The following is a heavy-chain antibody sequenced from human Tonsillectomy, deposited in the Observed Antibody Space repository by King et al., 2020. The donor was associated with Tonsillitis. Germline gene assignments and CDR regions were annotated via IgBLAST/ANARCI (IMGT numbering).Heavy chain of an antibody. J-gene: IGHJ4*02. CDR3: ARGDVCGTYRDFYY. CDR1: GYTFTRYG. D-gene: IGHD3-16*02. Sequence: VQLVESGAEVQKPGASVTVSCKASGYTFTRYGISWVRQATGQGLEWMGRNNSYNGNTNYAQKLQGRVTMTTDTSTSTAYMELSSLRSDDAAVYYCARGDVCGTYRDFYYWGQGTLVTVSS. V-gene: IGHV1-18*04. CDR2: NNSYNGNT.